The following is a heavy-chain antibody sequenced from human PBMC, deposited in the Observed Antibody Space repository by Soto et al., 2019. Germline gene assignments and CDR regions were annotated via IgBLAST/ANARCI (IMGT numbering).Heavy chain of an antibody. Sequence: QVQLVESGGGVVQPGRSLRLSCAASGFTFSSYGMHWVRQAPGKGLEWVAVIWYDGSNKYYADSVKGRFTISRDNSKNTLYLQMNSLRAEDTAVYYCARGGRITMVRGVIITSFDYWGQGTLVTVSS. D-gene: IGHD3-10*01. J-gene: IGHJ4*02. CDR2: IWYDGSNK. CDR3: ARGGRITMVRGVIITSFDY. V-gene: IGHV3-33*01. CDR1: GFTFSSYG.